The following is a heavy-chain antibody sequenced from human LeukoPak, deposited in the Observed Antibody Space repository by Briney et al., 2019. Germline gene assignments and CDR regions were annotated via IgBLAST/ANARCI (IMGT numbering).Heavy chain of an antibody. V-gene: IGHV4-34*01. CDR2: INHSGST. D-gene: IGHD6-13*01. CDR1: GGSFSGYY. Sequence: SETLSLTCAVYGGSFSGYYWSWIRQTPGKGLEWIGEINHSGSTNYNPSLKSRVTISVDTSKNQFSLKLSSVTAADTAVYYCAGSSPLDPWGQGTLATVSS. CDR3: AGSSPLDP. J-gene: IGHJ5*02.